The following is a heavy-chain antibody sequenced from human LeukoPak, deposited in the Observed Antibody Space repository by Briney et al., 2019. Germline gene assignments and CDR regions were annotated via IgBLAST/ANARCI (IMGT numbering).Heavy chain of an antibody. D-gene: IGHD5-12*01. Sequence: SVKVSCKASGGTFSSYAISWVRQAPGQGLEWMGGIIPIFGTANYAQKFQGRVTITADESTSTAYMELSSLRSEDTAVYYCARDRGYSGYDYAPDAFDIWGQGTMVTVSS. CDR1: GGTFSSYA. J-gene: IGHJ3*02. CDR3: ARDRGYSGYDYAPDAFDI. V-gene: IGHV1-69*13. CDR2: IIPIFGTA.